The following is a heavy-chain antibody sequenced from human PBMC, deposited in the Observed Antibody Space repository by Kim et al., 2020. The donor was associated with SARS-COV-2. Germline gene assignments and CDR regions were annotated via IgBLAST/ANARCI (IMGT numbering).Heavy chain of an antibody. V-gene: IGHV1-69*04. CDR2: FVPALGKP. D-gene: IGHD3-22*01. CDR3: VREKDYFESNYYFDL. J-gene: IGHJ4*02. Sequence: SVKVSCKSSGGTLFNFAVSWVRQAPGHRLEWMGRFVPALGKPNYAERFQGRVTITADKSSNTVYMELRSLRFEDTAVYFCVREKDYFESNYYFDLWGRGTLVAVSS. CDR1: GGTLFNFA.